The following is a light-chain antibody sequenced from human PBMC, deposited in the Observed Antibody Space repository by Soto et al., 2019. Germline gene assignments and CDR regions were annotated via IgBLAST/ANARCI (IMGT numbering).Light chain of an antibody. Sequence: EIVLTQSPDTLSLSPGERATLSCRASQSVGNNYLAWYQQKPGQAPSLLIYGASSRASGIPDRFGGSGSGTDFTLTISRLEPEDFAVYYCQQYGNSPPWTFGQGTKVEIK. V-gene: IGKV3-20*01. CDR1: QSVGNNY. J-gene: IGKJ1*01. CDR3: QQYGNSPPWT. CDR2: GAS.